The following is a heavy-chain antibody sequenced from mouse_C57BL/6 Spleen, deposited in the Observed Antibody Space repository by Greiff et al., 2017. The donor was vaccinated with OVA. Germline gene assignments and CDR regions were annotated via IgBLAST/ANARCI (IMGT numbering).Heavy chain of an antibody. CDR3: ARGLSYYAMDY. J-gene: IGHJ4*01. CDR2: IDPSDSET. Sequence: QVQLQQPGAELVRPGSSVKLSCKASGYTFTSYWMHWVKQRPIQGLEWIGNIDPSDSETHYNQKFKDKATLTVDKSSSTAYMQLSSLTSEDSAVYYCARGLSYYAMDYWSQGTSVTVSS. CDR1: GYTFTSYW. V-gene: IGHV1-52*01.